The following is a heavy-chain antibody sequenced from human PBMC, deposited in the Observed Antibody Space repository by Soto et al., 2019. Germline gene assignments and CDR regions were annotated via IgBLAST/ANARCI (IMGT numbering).Heavy chain of an antibody. V-gene: IGHV4-34*01. CDR3: ARVWTTGVNTIIYCGMDV. J-gene: IGHJ6*02. Sequence: PSETLSLTCAVYGGSFSGYYWSWIRQPPGKGLEWIGEINHSGSTNYNPSLKSRVTISVDTSKNQFSLKLSSVTAADTAVYYCARVWTTGVNTIIYCGMDVWGQGTNVTVSS. CDR2: INHSGST. CDR1: GGSFSGYY. D-gene: IGHD3-9*01.